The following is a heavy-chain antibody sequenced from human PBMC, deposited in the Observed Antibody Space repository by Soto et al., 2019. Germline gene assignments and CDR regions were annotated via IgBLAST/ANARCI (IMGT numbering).Heavy chain of an antibody. V-gene: IGHV5-51*01. J-gene: IGHJ5*02. Sequence: GESLKISCRTSGYRFTSYWIAWVRQMPGKGLEWMGIIFPSDSDTRYSPSLQGQVTISADRSTSTVFLQWASLKASDTAVYFCARKDKSGYFNWFDHWLPGTMVTVS. CDR3: ARKDKSGYFNWFDH. D-gene: IGHD3-22*01. CDR2: IFPSDSDT. CDR1: GYRFTSYW.